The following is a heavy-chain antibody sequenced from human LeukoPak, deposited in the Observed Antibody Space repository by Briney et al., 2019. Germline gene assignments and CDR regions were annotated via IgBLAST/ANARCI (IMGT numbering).Heavy chain of an antibody. CDR1: EVTFRNNW. CDR3: AREGRLRFGFDY. CDR2: VKQDGSEK. J-gene: IGHJ4*02. V-gene: IGHV3-7*01. Sequence: GGSLRLSCEVSEVTFRNNWMSWVRQAPGKGLEWVANVKQDGSEKYYVESVKGRFTISRDNAKNSLYLQMNSLRVEDTAVYYCAREGRLRFGFDYWGQGTLVTVSS. D-gene: IGHD3-3*01.